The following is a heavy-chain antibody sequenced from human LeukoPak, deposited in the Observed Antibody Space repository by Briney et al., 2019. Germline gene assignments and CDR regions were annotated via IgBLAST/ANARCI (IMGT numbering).Heavy chain of an antibody. CDR2: INPSGGST. D-gene: IGHD3-9*01. CDR3: ARGVYDILTGYYRAFDY. J-gene: IGHJ4*02. CDR1: GYTFTSYY. Sequence: APVKVSCKASGYTFTSYYMHWVRQAPGQGLEWMGIINPSGGSTSYAQKFQGRVTMTRDTSTSTVYMELSSLRSEDTAVYYCARGVYDILTGYYRAFDYWGQGTLVTVSS. V-gene: IGHV1-46*01.